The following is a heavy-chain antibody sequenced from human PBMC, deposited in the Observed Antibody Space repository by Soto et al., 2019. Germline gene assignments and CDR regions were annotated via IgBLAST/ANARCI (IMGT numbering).Heavy chain of an antibody. CDR2: IIPMFGTA. CDR3: ARGVVVVAASQLGWFDP. D-gene: IGHD2-15*01. V-gene: IGHV1-69*13. J-gene: IGHJ5*02. CDR1: GGPFSRDA. Sequence: SVKVSCKASGGPFSRDAISWVRQAPGQGLEWMGGIIPMFGTAKYVQKFQGRLTITADESTTTAYMELRSLRSDDTAVYYCARGVVVVAASQLGWFDPWGQGTLVTVSS.